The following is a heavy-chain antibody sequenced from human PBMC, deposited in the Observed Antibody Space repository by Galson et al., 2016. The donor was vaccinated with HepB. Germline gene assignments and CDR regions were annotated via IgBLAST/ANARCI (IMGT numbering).Heavy chain of an antibody. CDR3: ARDNDGYSFEF. V-gene: IGHV3-74*01. CDR1: GFTFSRHW. D-gene: IGHD5-18*01. Sequence: SLRLSCAASGFTFSRHWMHWARQAPGKGLVWVSRIKGDGRHTVYADSVQGRFSISRDNAKNTLYLQMNSLRAEDTAVYNCARDNDGYSFEFWGQGTLVTVSS. CDR2: IKGDGRHT. J-gene: IGHJ4*02.